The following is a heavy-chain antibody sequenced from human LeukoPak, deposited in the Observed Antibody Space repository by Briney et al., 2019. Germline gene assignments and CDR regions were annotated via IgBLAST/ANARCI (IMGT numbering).Heavy chain of an antibody. CDR1: GFTFSSYW. CDR3: ARSDGGFDY. CDR2: IINDGSRT. Sequence: PGGSLRHSCAASGFTFSSYWMHWVRQAPGKGLVWVSHIINDGSRTSYADSVKGRFTISRDNAKNTVYLQMNSLRAEDTAVYYCARSDGGFDYWGQGTLVTVSA. V-gene: IGHV3-74*01. J-gene: IGHJ4*02. D-gene: IGHD5-24*01.